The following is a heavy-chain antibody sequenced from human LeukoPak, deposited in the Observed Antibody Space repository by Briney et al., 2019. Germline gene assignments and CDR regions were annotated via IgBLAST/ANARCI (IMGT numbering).Heavy chain of an antibody. D-gene: IGHD3-22*01. J-gene: IGHJ4*02. CDR1: GFTFSSYS. CDR2: ISSSSSYI. V-gene: IGHV3-21*01. CDR3: ARDGGDYYDSSGFDY. Sequence: GGSLRLSCAASGFTFSSYSMNWVRQAPGKGLEWVSSISSSSSYIYYADSVKGRFTISRDNAKNSLYLQMNSLRAEDTAVYYCARDGGDYYDSSGFDYWGQGTLVTVSS.